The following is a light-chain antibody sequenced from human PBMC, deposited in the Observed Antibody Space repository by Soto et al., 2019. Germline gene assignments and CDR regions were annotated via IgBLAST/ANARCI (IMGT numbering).Light chain of an antibody. Sequence: QSALTQPASVSGSPGQSITISCTGTSSDVGSYNFVSWYQQHPGKAPKVIIYEGTKRPSGVSNRFSGSKSGNTASLTISGLQAEDQADFYCCSYAGDSTPYVFGTGTKVTVL. J-gene: IGLJ1*01. CDR3: CSYAGDSTPYV. CDR2: EGT. CDR1: SSDVGSYNF. V-gene: IGLV2-23*01.